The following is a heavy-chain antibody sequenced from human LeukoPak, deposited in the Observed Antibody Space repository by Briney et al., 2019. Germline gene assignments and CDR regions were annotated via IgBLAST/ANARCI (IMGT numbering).Heavy chain of an antibody. J-gene: IGHJ4*02. D-gene: IGHD2-2*02. CDR2: INPSGGST. CDR1: GYTFTSYY. V-gene: IGHV1-46*01. CDR3: ARVGRRGYCSSTSCYTTRLYYFDY. Sequence: ASVKVSCKASGYTFTSYYMHWVRQAPGQGLEWMGIINPSGGSTSYAQKFQGRVTMTRDTSTSTVYMELSSLRSEDTAVYYCARVGRRGYCSSTSCYTTRLYYFDYWGQGTLVTVPS.